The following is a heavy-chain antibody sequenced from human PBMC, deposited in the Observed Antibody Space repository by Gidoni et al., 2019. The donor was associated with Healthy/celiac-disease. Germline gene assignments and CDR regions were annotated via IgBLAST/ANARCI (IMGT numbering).Heavy chain of an antibody. Sequence: QVQLVQSGAEVKKPGASVKVSCKASGYTFTGYYMHWVRQAPGQGLEWIGWINPNSGGTNYAQKFQGRVTMTRDKSISTAYMELSRLRSDDTAVYYCARRYGAVAGTGFDYWGQGTLVTVSS. CDR1: GYTFTGYY. J-gene: IGHJ4*02. V-gene: IGHV1-2*02. D-gene: IGHD6-19*01. CDR3: ARRYGAVAGTGFDY. CDR2: INPNSGGT.